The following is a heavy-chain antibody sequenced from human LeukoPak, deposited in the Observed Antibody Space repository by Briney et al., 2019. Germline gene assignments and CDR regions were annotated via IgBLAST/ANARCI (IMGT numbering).Heavy chain of an antibody. J-gene: IGHJ4*02. D-gene: IGHD2-2*01. Sequence: GGSLRLSCAASGFTFSSYSMNWVRQAPGKGLEWVSSISSSSSYIYYADSVKGRFTISRDNAKNSLYLQMNSLRAEDTAVYYCARDFQYCSSTSCYDLRDFDYWGQGTLVTVSS. CDR1: GFTFSSYS. V-gene: IGHV3-21*01. CDR3: ARDFQYCSSTSCYDLRDFDY. CDR2: ISSSSSYI.